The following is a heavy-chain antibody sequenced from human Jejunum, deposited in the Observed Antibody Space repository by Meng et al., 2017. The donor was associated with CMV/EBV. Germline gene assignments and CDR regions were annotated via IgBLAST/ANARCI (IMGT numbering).Heavy chain of an antibody. CDR3: AREKRFTNYFDS. CDR2: LSNDGSTK. CDR1: RDTLINYP. Sequence: SRDTLINYPMHWVRQAPGKGLEWVASLSNDGSTKYLADSVRGQFSMSRDISKNTVYLHMNNLRGEDTAVYYCAREKRFTNYFDSWGRGTLVTVSS. V-gene: IGHV3-30-3*01. J-gene: IGHJ4*02.